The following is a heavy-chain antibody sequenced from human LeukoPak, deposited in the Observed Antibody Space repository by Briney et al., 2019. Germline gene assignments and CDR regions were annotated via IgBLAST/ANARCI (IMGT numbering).Heavy chain of an antibody. J-gene: IGHJ3*02. CDR1: GYTFTGYY. CDR2: INPNSGGT. D-gene: IGHD3-22*01. V-gene: IGHV1-2*02. CDR3: ARERSPRSYDSSGRSLGAFDI. Sequence: ASVKVSCKASGYTFTGYYMHWVRQAPGQGLEWMGCINPNSGGTNYAQKFQGRVTMTRDTSISTAYMELCRLRSDDTAVYYCARERSPRSYDSSGRSLGAFDIWGQWSMVTVSS.